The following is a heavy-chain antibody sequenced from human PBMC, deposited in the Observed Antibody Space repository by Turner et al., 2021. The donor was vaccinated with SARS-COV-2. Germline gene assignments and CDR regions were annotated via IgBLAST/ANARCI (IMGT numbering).Heavy chain of an antibody. CDR2: IYYSGST. J-gene: IGHJ5*02. CDR1: GGSISSSSYY. V-gene: IGHV4-39*01. CDR3: ARHWEVAAAAYLARFDP. Sequence: QLQLQESGPGLVKPSATLSLTCTVPGGSISSSSYYWGWIRQPPGKGLEWIGSIYYSGSTYYNPSLKSRVTISVDTSKNQFSLKLTSVTAADTAVYFCARHWEVAAAAYLARFDPWGQGTLVTVSS. D-gene: IGHD6-13*01.